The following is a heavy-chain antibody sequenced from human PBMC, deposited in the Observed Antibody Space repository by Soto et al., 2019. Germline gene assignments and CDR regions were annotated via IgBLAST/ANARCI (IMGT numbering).Heavy chain of an antibody. J-gene: IGHJ4*02. V-gene: IGHV3-30*03. CDR1: GFTFSSYG. D-gene: IGHD1-26*01. CDR2: ISYDGSNK. CDR3: ARSPHSVSYLAYFDY. Sequence: QVQLVESGGGVVQPGRSLRLSCAASGFTFSSYGMHWVRQAPGKGLEWVAVISYDGSNKYYADSVKGRFTISRDNSKNTLYLQMTSLRAEDTDVYYCARSPHSVSYLAYFDYWGQGTLVTVSS.